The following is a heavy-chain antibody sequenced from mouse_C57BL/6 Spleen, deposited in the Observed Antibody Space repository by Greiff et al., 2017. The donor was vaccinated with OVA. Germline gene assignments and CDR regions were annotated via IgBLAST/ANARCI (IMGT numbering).Heavy chain of an antibody. CDR2: IHPNSGST. Sequence: QVQLQQPGAELVKPGASVKLSCKASGYTFTSYWMHWVKQRPGQGLEWIGMIHPNSGSTNYNEKFKSKATLTVDKSSSTAYMQLSSLTSEDSAVYYCAREGLYGSSSYFDYWGQGTTLTVSS. CDR3: AREGLYGSSSYFDY. V-gene: IGHV1-64*01. J-gene: IGHJ2*01. CDR1: GYTFTSYW. D-gene: IGHD1-1*01.